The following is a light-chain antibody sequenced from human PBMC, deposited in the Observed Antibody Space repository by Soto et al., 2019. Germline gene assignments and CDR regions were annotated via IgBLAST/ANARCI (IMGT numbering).Light chain of an antibody. CDR1: SSDVGGYDY. J-gene: IGLJ1*01. CDR3: SSYTSNSTCV. Sequence: QSVLTQPPSVSGAPGQSITISCTGTSSDVGGYDYVSWYQHHPDRAPKLMXXXXXXXPSGVSDRFSASKSGNTASLTISGLQAEDEADYYCSSYTSNSTCVFGTGTKVTVL. V-gene: IGLV2-14*01. CDR2: XXX.